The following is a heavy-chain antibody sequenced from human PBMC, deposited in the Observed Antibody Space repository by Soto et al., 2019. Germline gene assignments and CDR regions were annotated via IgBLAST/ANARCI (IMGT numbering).Heavy chain of an antibody. Sequence: ASVKVSCKASGGTFSSYAISWVRQAPGQGLEWMGGIIPIFGTANYAQKFQGRVTITADESTSTAYMELSSLRSEDTAVYYCARDKYSSGWRAKNWFDTWGQGTLVTVSS. V-gene: IGHV1-69*13. CDR3: ARDKYSSGWRAKNWFDT. CDR1: GGTFSSYA. CDR2: IIPIFGTA. J-gene: IGHJ5*02. D-gene: IGHD6-19*01.